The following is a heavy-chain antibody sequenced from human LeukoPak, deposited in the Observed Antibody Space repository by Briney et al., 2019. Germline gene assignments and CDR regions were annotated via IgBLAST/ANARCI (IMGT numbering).Heavy chain of an antibody. Sequence: GGCLRLSCAASGFTFSNNWMTWVRQAPGKGLEWVASVKKDASEKYYVDSVKGRFTISRDNSKNTLYLQMNSLRAEDTAIYYCAKTPKDDSSGHYYFDYWGQGTLVTVSS. CDR3: AKTPKDDSSGHYYFDY. J-gene: IGHJ4*02. V-gene: IGHV3-7*03. D-gene: IGHD3-22*01. CDR2: VKKDASEK. CDR1: GFTFSNNW.